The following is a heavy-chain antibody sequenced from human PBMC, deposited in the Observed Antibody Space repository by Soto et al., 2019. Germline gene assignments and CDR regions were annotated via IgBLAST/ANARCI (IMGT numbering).Heavy chain of an antibody. J-gene: IGHJ4*02. CDR2: IYYSGST. D-gene: IGHD2-15*01. Sequence: ETLSLTCTVSGGSISSYYWSWIRQPPGKGLEWIGYIYYSGSTNYNPSLKSRVTISVDTSKNQFSLKLSSVTAADTAVYYCARHRPGSGGSCYDYWGQGTLVTVSS. CDR1: GGSISSYY. V-gene: IGHV4-59*08. CDR3: ARHRPGSGGSCYDY.